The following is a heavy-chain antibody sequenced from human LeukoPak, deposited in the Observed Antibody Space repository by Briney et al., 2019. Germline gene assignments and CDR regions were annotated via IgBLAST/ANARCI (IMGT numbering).Heavy chain of an antibody. CDR2: INPNSGGT. D-gene: IGHD3-10*01. CDR1: GYTFTVYY. Sequence: ASVKVSCKASGYTFTVYYMHWVRQAPGQGLEWMGWINPNSGGTNYAQKFQGRVTMTRDTSISTAYMELSRLRSDDTAVYYCARGKVVTMVRGVIITYFDYWGQGTLVTVSS. V-gene: IGHV1-2*02. CDR3: ARGKVVTMVRGVIITYFDY. J-gene: IGHJ4*02.